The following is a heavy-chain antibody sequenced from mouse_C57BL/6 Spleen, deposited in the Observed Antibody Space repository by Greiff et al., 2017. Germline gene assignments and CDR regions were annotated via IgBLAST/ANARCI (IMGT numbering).Heavy chain of an antibody. CDR2: INPNTGGT. J-gene: IGHJ2*01. D-gene: IGHD2-5*01. CDR3: ARWGYSNYDYFDY. CDR1: GYTFTDYN. V-gene: IGHV1-18*01. Sequence: EVQLQQSGPELVKPGASVKIPCKASGYTFTDYNMDWVKQSHGKSLEWIGDINPNTGGTIYNQKFKGKATLTVDKSSSTAYMELRSLTSEDTAVYYCARWGYSNYDYFDYWGQGTTLTVSS.